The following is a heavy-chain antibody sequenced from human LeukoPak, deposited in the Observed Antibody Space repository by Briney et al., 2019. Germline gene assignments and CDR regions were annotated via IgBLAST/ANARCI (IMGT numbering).Heavy chain of an antibody. V-gene: IGHV4-39*01. CDR2: IYYSGST. J-gene: IGHJ5*02. Sequence: SETLSLTCTVSGGSISSSSYYWGWIRQPPGKGLEWIGSIYYSGSTYYNPSLKSRVTISVDTSKNQFSLKLSSVTAADTAVYYCARRVAARPSWFDPWGQGTLVTVSS. D-gene: IGHD6-6*01. CDR3: ARRVAARPSWFDP. CDR1: GGSISSSSYY.